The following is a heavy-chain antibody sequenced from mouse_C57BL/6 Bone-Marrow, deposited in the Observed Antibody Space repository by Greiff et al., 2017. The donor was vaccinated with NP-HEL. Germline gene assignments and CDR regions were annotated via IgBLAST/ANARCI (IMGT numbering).Heavy chain of an antibody. Sequence: QVTLKVCGPGILQPSQTLSLTCSFSGFSLSTFGMGVGWIRQPSGKGLEWLAHIWWDDDKYYNPALKRRLTISKDTSKNQVFLKIANVDTADTATYYCARIEFYGSSPWAWFAYWGQGTLVTVSA. CDR1: GFSLSTFGMG. CDR2: IWWDDDK. V-gene: IGHV8-8*01. D-gene: IGHD1-1*01. CDR3: ARIEFYGSSPWAWFAY. J-gene: IGHJ3*01.